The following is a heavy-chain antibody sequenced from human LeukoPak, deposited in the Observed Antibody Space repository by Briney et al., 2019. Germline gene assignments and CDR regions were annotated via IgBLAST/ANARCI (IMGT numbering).Heavy chain of an antibody. CDR3: ARGVQWHGPEYFQH. V-gene: IGHV4-59*01. Sequence: TSETLSLTCTVSGGSISSDYWSWIRQPPGKGLEWIGYIYYSGSTNYNPSLKSRVTISVDTSKNQFSLKLSSVTAADTAVYYCARGVQWHGPEYFQHWGQGTLVTVSS. D-gene: IGHD1-26*01. J-gene: IGHJ1*01. CDR1: GGSISSDY. CDR2: IYYSGST.